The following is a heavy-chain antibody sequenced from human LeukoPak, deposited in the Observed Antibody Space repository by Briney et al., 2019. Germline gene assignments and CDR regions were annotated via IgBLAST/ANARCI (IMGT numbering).Heavy chain of an antibody. CDR2: IYSGGST. J-gene: IGHJ3*02. Sequence: GGSLRLSCAASGFTVSSNYMSWVRQAPGKGLEWVSVIYSGGSTYYADSVKGRFTISRDNSKNTLYLQMNSLRAEDTAVYYCASELIAAAGTDAFDTWGQGTMVTVSS. D-gene: IGHD6-13*01. V-gene: IGHV3-66*02. CDR3: ASELIAAAGTDAFDT. CDR1: GFTVSSNY.